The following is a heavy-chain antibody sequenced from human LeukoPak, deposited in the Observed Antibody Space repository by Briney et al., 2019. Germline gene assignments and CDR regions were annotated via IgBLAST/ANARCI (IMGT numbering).Heavy chain of an antibody. V-gene: IGHV5-10-1*01. Sequence: GESLKISCYGSGYIFTNYWISWVRQMPGKDLEWMGRINPSNSYSQYNPSFQGHVTFSVDKSIATVYLQWTTLRASDTAIYYCARGGWLDDYWGQGTLVTVSS. CDR1: GYIFTNYW. CDR2: INPSNSYS. D-gene: IGHD6-19*01. CDR3: ARGGWLDDY. J-gene: IGHJ4*02.